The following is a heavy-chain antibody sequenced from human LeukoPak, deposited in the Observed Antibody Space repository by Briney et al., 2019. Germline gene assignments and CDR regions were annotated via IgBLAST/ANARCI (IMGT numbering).Heavy chain of an antibody. CDR1: GFTFSNYA. J-gene: IGHJ4*02. D-gene: IGHD2-21*01. Sequence: PGGSLRLSCAASGFTFSNYAMSWVRQAPGKGLEWPSTIGGSGGSTYYADSVKGRFTISRDNSKNTVYLQMKSLRVEATAVYYCAKGLSAAGDYYFDYWGQGALVTVSS. CDR3: AKGLSAAGDYYFDY. V-gene: IGHV3-23*01. CDR2: IGGSGGST.